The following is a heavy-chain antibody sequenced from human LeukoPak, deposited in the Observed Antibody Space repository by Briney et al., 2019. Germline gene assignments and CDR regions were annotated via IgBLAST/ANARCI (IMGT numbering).Heavy chain of an antibody. D-gene: IGHD3-22*01. Sequence: TSETLSLTCTVSGYSISSGYYWGWIRQPPGKGLEWIGSIYYSGSTYYNPSLKSRVTISVDTSKNQFSLKLSSVTAADTAVYYCARGIVVVISHAFDIWGQGTMVTVSS. CDR2: IYYSGST. CDR3: ARGIVVVISHAFDI. J-gene: IGHJ3*02. V-gene: IGHV4-38-2*02. CDR1: GYSISSGYY.